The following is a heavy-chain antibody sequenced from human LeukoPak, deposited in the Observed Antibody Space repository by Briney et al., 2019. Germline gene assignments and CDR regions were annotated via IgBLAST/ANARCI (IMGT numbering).Heavy chain of an antibody. CDR2: IIPIFGIA. CDR1: GGTFISYA. CDR3: ARRVGARFDY. D-gene: IGHD1-26*01. J-gene: IGHJ4*02. Sequence: GASVKVSCKASGGTFISYAISWVRQAPGQGLEWMGRIIPIFGIANYAQKFQGRVTITADKSTSTAYMEPSSLRSEDTAVYYCARRVGARFDYWGQGTLVTVSS. V-gene: IGHV1-69*04.